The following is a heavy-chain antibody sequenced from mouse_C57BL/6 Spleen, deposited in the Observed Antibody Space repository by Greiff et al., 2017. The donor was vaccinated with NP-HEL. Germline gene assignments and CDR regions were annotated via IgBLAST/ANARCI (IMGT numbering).Heavy chain of an antibody. CDR2: IYPGDGDT. CDR1: GYAFSSYW. J-gene: IGHJ4*01. CDR3: ARSDGILYYYAMDY. V-gene: IGHV1-80*01. D-gene: IGHD1-1*01. Sequence: QVQLQQSGAELVKPGASVKISCKASGYAFSSYWMNWVKQRPGKGLEWIGQIYPGDGDTNYNGKFKGKATLTADKSSSTAYMQLSSLTSEDAAVYFCARSDGILYYYAMDYWGQGTSVTVSS.